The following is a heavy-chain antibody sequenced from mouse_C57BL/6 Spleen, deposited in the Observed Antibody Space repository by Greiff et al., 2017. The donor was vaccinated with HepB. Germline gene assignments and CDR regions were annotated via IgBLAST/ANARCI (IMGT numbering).Heavy chain of an antibody. Sequence: QVQLQQPGAELVKPGASVKMSCKASGYTFTSYWITWVKQRPGQGLEWIGDIYPGSGSTNYNEKFKSKATLTVDTSSSTAYMQLSSLTSEDSAVYYCARHYGNYRAMDYWGQGTSVTVSS. V-gene: IGHV1-55*01. D-gene: IGHD2-1*01. CDR1: GYTFTSYW. CDR3: ARHYGNYRAMDY. CDR2: IYPGSGST. J-gene: IGHJ4*01.